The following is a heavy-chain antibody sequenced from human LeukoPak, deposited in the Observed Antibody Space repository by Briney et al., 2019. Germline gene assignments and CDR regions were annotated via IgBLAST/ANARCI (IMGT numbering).Heavy chain of an antibody. CDR1: GFTFSSYG. CDR3: AKEDAFHI. CDR2: ISYDGSNK. J-gene: IGHJ3*02. Sequence: PGRSLRLSCAASGFTFSSYGMHWVRQAPGKGLEWVAVISYDGSNKYYADSVKGRFTISRDNAKNSLYLQMNSLRAEDTALYYCAKEDAFHIWGQGTMVTVSS. V-gene: IGHV3-30*18.